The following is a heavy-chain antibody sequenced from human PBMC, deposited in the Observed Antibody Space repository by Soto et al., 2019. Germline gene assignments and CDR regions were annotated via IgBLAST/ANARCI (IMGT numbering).Heavy chain of an antibody. CDR3: ARLTKSRKHYGMDV. CDR2: ISAYNGNT. D-gene: IGHD1-1*01. Sequence: ASVKVSCKASGYTFTSYGISWVRQAPGQGLEWMGWISAYNGNTNYAQKLQGRVTMTTDTSTSTAYMELRSLRSDDTAVYYCARLTKSRKHYGMDVWGQGTKVTVPS. V-gene: IGHV1-18*01. CDR1: GYTFTSYG. J-gene: IGHJ6*02.